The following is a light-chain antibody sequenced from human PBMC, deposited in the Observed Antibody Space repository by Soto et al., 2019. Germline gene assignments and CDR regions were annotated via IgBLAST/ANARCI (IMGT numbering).Light chain of an antibody. V-gene: IGKV1-5*03. CDR3: QQSYNIPRT. Sequence: DIQMTQSPSTLSASVGDRVTITCRASQSISSWLAWYQQKPGKAPKLLIYKASSLESGVPSRFSGGGSGTDFTLTISSLQPEDFAAYYCQQSYNIPRTFGQGTRLEIK. J-gene: IGKJ5*01. CDR2: KAS. CDR1: QSISSW.